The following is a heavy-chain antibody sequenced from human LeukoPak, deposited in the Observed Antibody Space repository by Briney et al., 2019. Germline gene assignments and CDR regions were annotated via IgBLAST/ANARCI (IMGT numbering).Heavy chain of an antibody. CDR1: GGTFSSYA. D-gene: IGHD6-19*01. Sequence: SVKVSCKASGGTFSSYAISWVRQAPGQGLEWTGRIIPILGIANYAQKFQGRVTITADKSTSTAYMELSSLRSEDTAVYYCAREVYSSGSGFDPWGQGTLVTVSS. J-gene: IGHJ5*02. CDR2: IIPILGIA. V-gene: IGHV1-69*04. CDR3: AREVYSSGSGFDP.